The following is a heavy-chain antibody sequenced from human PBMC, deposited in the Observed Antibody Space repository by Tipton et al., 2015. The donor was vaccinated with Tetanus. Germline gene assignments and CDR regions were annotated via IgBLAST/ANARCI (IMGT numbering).Heavy chain of an antibody. D-gene: IGHD3-22*01. J-gene: IGHJ4*02. Sequence: TLSLTCTVSGGSVSSGSYYWSWIRQPPGKGLEWIGYIYYSGSTNYNPSLKSRVTISVDTSKNQFSLKLSSVTAADTAVYYCARGPRGSYYDSSGYSLHYWGQGTLVTVSS. CDR2: IYYSGST. CDR1: GGSVSSGSYY. CDR3: ARGPRGSYYDSSGYSLHY. V-gene: IGHV4-61*01.